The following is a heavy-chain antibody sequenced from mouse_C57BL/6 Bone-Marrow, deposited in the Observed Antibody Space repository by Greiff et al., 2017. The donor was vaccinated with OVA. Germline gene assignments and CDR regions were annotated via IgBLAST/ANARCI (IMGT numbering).Heavy chain of an antibody. CDR3: ARHEDRDGYYGYYAMDY. J-gene: IGHJ4*01. Sequence: QVQLQQSGAELVKPGASVKLSCKASGYTFTEYTIHWVKQRSGQGLEWIGWFYPGSGSIKYNEKFKDKATLTADKSSSTVYMELSRLTSEDSAVYFCARHEDRDGYYGYYAMDYWGQGTSVTVSS. V-gene: IGHV1-62-2*01. D-gene: IGHD2-3*01. CDR1: GYTFTEYT. CDR2: FYPGSGSI.